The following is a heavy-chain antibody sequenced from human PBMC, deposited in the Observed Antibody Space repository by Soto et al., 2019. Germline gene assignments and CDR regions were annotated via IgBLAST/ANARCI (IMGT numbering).Heavy chain of an antibody. CDR2: IYYSGST. J-gene: IGHJ4*02. Sequence: SETLSLSCTVSGGSISSSSYYWGWIRQPPGKGLEWIGSIYYSGSTYYNPSLKSRVTISVDTSKNQFSLKLSSVTAADTAVYYCARQITPLHIDYWGQGTLVTVSS. CDR1: GGSISSSSYY. V-gene: IGHV4-39*01. CDR3: ARQITPLHIDY. D-gene: IGHD1-20*01.